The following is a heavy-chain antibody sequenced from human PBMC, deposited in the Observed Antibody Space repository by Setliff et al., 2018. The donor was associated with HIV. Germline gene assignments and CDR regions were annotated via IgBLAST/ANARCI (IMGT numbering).Heavy chain of an antibody. Sequence: PGGSLRLSCAASGFTFSPYWMHWVRQAPGKGLVWVSRINSDGTSTTYADSVKGRFTISRDNAKNTLYLQMNSLRAEDTAVYYCARLSIATRPSFYAMDVWGHGTTVTVSS. CDR2: INSDGTST. D-gene: IGHD6-6*01. CDR3: ARLSIATRPSFYAMDV. CDR1: GFTFSPYW. J-gene: IGHJ6*02. V-gene: IGHV3-74*03.